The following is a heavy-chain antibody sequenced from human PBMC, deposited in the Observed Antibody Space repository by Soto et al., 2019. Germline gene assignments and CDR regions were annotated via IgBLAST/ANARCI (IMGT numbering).Heavy chain of an antibody. CDR2: IYYSGST. CDR3: ARDRKRDHWYFDL. V-gene: IGHV4-59*01. Sequence: SETLSLTFTVSGGSISSYYWSWIRQPPGKGLEWIGYIYYSGSTNYNPSLKSRVTISVDTSKSQFSLKLSSVTAADTAVYYCARDRKRDHWYFDLWGRGTLVTVSS. CDR1: GGSISSYY. J-gene: IGHJ2*01.